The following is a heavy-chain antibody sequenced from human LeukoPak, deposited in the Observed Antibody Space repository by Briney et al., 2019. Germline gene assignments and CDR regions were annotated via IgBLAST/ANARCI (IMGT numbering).Heavy chain of an antibody. CDR1: GGSISSGGYY. Sequence: SETLSLTCTVSGGSISSGGYYWSWISQHPGKGLEWIGYIYYSGSTYCNPSLKSRVTISVDTSKNQFSLKLSSVTAADTAVYYCAQSLASRTYYYYYYMDVWGKGTTVTVSS. CDR2: IYYSGST. D-gene: IGHD2-15*01. J-gene: IGHJ6*03. CDR3: AQSLASRTYYYYYYMDV. V-gene: IGHV4-31*03.